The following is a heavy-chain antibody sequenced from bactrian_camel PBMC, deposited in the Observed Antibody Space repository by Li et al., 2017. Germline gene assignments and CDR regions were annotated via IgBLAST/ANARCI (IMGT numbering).Heavy chain of an antibody. CDR3: AADPSASWACYFGSWSVADFDS. Sequence: HVQLVESGGGLVQAGGSLRLSCTASGYSASTLCMAWFRQAPGKERTIVATIDNDGGTAYATSLAGRFTVSKDNAENTLYLQMNDLKPEDTALYYCAADPSASWACYFGSWSVADFDSWGQGTQVTVS. D-gene: IGHD1*01. CDR1: GYSASTLC. V-gene: IGHV3S55*01. CDR2: IDNDGGT. J-gene: IGHJ6*01.